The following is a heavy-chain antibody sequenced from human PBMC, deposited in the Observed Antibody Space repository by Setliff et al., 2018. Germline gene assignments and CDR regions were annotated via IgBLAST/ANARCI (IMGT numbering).Heavy chain of an antibody. J-gene: IGHJ6*03. CDR1: GFTFSSYA. Sequence: GGSLRLSCAASGFTFSSYAMTWVRQAPGKGLEWVSGISGSGGATYYAASVKGRFSISRDNSKNTLSLQMNSLRAEDTAVYYCAREWELLGYYYYYMDVWGKGTTVTVSS. V-gene: IGHV3-23*01. CDR2: ISGSGGAT. CDR3: AREWELLGYYYYYMDV. D-gene: IGHD1-26*01.